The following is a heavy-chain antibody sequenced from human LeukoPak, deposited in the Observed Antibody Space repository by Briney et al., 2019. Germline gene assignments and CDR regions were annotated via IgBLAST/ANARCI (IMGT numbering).Heavy chain of an antibody. CDR2: IYYSGST. D-gene: IGHD2-2*01. CDR1: GGSISSYY. V-gene: IGHV4-59*01. Sequence: SETLSLTCTVSGGSISSYYWSWIRQPPGKGLEWIGYIYYSGSTNYNPSLKSRVTISVDTSKNQFSLKLSSVTAADTAVYYCARDLRIRHYCSSTSCYGALGYWGQGTLVTVSS. CDR3: ARDLRIRHYCSSTSCYGALGY. J-gene: IGHJ4*02.